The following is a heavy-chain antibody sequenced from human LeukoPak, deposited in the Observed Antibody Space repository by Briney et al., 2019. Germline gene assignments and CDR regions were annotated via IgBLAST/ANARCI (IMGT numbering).Heavy chain of an antibody. CDR2: ISGSGTST. J-gene: IGHJ4*02. CDR3: AKENRVGYGSGSLSSPFDY. CDR1: GFTFNIYV. Sequence: QAGGSLRLSCAAPGFTFNIYVMSWVRQTPGKGLEWVSPISGSGTSTYYADYVKGQFTISRDKPKNTVFLQMDSLTAEDTAVYYCAKENRVGYGSGSLSSPFDYWGQGTLVTVSS. D-gene: IGHD3-10*01. V-gene: IGHV3-23*01.